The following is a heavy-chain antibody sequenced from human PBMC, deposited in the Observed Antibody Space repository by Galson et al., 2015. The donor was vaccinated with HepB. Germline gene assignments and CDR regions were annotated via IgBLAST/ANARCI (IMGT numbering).Heavy chain of an antibody. CDR3: ARDGGYCSSTGCYNAFDI. J-gene: IGHJ3*02. Sequence: SVKVSCKASGYTFTGYYMHWVRQAPGQGLEWMGWINPNSGGTNYAQKFQGRVTMTRDTSSSTAYMELSRLRSDDTAVYYCARDGGYCSSTGCYNAFDIWGQGTMVTVSS. CDR1: GYTFTGYY. V-gene: IGHV1-2*02. CDR2: INPNSGGT. D-gene: IGHD2-2*02.